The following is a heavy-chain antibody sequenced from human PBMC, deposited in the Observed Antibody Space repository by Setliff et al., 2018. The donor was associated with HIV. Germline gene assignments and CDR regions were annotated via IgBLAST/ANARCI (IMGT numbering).Heavy chain of an antibody. J-gene: IGHJ4*02. V-gene: IGHV4-4*02. CDR3: ARRHSGSPYYFDY. Sequence: PSETLSLTCSVSGVSISNSHWWSWVRQPPGKGLEWIGEIYHSGSTNYNPFFKSRVTISVDTSKNQFSLKLSSVTAADTAVYYCARRHSGSPYYFDYWGQGTLVTVSS. CDR2: IYHSGST. D-gene: IGHD6-19*01. CDR1: GVSISNSHW.